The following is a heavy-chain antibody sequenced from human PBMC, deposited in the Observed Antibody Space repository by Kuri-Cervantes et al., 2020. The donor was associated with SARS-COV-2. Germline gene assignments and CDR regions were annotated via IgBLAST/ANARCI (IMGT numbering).Heavy chain of an antibody. V-gene: IGHV3-30*04. CDR1: GFTFSSYA. CDR2: LSYDGSNK. CDR3: ARRWFDP. Sequence: GESLKISCAASGFTFSSYAMHWVRQAPGKGLEWVAVLSYDGSNKYYADSVKGRFTISRDNSKNTLYLQMNSLRAEDTAVYYCARRWFDPWGQGTLVTVSS. J-gene: IGHJ5*02.